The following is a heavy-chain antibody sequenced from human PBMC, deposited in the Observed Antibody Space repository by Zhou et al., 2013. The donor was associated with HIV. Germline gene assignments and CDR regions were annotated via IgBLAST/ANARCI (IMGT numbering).Heavy chain of an antibody. CDR1: GGTFSSYA. V-gene: IGHV1-69*05. Sequence: QVQLVQSGAEVKKPGSSVKVSCKASGGTFSSYAISWVRQAPGQGLEWMGGIIPIFGTANYAQKFQGRVTITTDESKTTVSMELTGLRPDDTAVYYCAREMAAAGRGWFDPWGQGTLVTVSS. J-gene: IGHJ5*02. CDR3: AREMAAAGRGWFDP. D-gene: IGHD6-13*01. CDR2: IIPIFGTA.